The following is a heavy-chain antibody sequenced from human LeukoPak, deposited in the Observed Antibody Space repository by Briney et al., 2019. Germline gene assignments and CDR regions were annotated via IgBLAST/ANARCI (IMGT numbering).Heavy chain of an antibody. J-gene: IGHJ4*02. V-gene: IGHV4-59*12. CDR2: IYYSGST. Sequence: KSSETLSLTCTVSGGSISSYYWSWIRQPPGKGLEWIGYIYYSGSTNYNPSLKSRVTISVDTSKNQFSLKLSSVTAADTAVYYCARARGAEAIDSWGQGTLVTVSS. CDR3: ARARGAEAIDS. D-gene: IGHD6-25*01. CDR1: GGSISSYY.